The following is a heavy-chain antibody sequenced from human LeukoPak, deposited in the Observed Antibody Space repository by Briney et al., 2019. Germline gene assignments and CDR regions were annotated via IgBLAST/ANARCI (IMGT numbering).Heavy chain of an antibody. V-gene: IGHV3-74*01. CDR1: GFIFSDYW. CDR2: IKSDGSST. CDR3: AKDPMVRGKFPYYFDY. Sequence: QSGGSLRLSCAASGFIFSDYWMHWVRQGPGKGLVWVSRIKSDGSSTSYAESVKGRFTISRDNAKNTVYVHMNSLRDEDTAVYYCAKDPMVRGKFPYYFDYWGQGTLVTVSS. J-gene: IGHJ4*02. D-gene: IGHD3-10*01.